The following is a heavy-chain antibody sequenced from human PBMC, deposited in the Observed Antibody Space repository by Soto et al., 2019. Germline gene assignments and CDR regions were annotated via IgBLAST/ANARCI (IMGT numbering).Heavy chain of an antibody. V-gene: IGHV3-23*01. D-gene: IGHD3-9*01. J-gene: IGHJ4*02. CDR3: ANAPPESSSIAIWTGFYPAFDY. CDR1: GFTFSSYA. CDR2: VSGCGTST. Sequence: EVQLLESGGGLVQPGGSLRLSCAASGFTFSSYAMSWVRQAPGKGLEWLSTVSGCGTSTYYADSVKGRFPISRDNSKNTLYLKMNSLRAEDTAIYYCANAPPESSSIAIWTGFYPAFDYWGQGTLVSVSS.